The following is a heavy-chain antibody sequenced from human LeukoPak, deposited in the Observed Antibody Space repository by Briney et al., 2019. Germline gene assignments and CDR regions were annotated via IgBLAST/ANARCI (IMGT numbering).Heavy chain of an antibody. J-gene: IGHJ6*03. CDR1: GGSISSYY. CDR3: ARGGHLYGSGSYLNRYYYYMDV. CDR2: IYYSGST. Sequence: SETLSLTCTISGGSISSYYWSWIRQPPGKGLEWIGYIYYSGSTNYNPSLKSRVTISVDTSKNQFSLKLSSVTAADTAVYYCARGGHLYGSGSYLNRYYYYMDVWGKGTTVTVSS. D-gene: IGHD3-10*01. V-gene: IGHV4-59*12.